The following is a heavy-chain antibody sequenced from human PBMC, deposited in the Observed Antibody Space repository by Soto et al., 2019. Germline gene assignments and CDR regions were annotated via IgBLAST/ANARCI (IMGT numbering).Heavy chain of an antibody. CDR3: ARAAYEILTGYYRR. Sequence: QVQLVQSGAEVKKPGASVKVSCEASGYTFTSYGISWVRQAPGQGLEWMGWISAYNGNTNYAQKFQGRVTMTTDTSTSTAYMELRSLGSDDTAVYYCARAAYEILTGYYRRWGQGTLVTVSS. CDR1: GYTFTSYG. V-gene: IGHV1-18*01. J-gene: IGHJ4*02. D-gene: IGHD3-9*01. CDR2: ISAYNGNT.